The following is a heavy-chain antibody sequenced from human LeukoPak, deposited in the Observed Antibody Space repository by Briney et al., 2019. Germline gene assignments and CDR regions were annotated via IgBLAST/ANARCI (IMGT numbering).Heavy chain of an antibody. CDR1: GYGFTSYW. CDR2: IYPGDSDT. V-gene: IGHV5-51*01. Sequence: KGGESLKISCKGSGYGFTSYWIGWVRQMPGKGLEWMGIIYPGDSDTRYSPSFQGQVTISADKSISTAYLQWSSLKASDTAMYYCARLELYYYGSGSYPPPDYWGQGTLVTVSS. J-gene: IGHJ4*02. CDR3: ARLELYYYGSGSYPPPDY. D-gene: IGHD3-10*01.